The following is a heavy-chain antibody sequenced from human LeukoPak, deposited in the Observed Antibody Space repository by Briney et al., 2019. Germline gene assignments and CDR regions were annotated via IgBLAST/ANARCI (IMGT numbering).Heavy chain of an antibody. CDR2: LYSGGST. CDR3: TTVLSSNRYNLCDY. D-gene: IGHD6-13*01. V-gene: IGHV3-66*01. J-gene: IGHJ4*02. Sequence: GGSLRLSCAASGVTVSENYMSWVRQAPGKGPEWVSVLYSGGSTSYADSVKGRFTISRDNAKNTLYLQMNSLGAEDTAVYYCTTVLSSNRYNLCDYWGQGTLVTVSS. CDR1: GVTVSENY.